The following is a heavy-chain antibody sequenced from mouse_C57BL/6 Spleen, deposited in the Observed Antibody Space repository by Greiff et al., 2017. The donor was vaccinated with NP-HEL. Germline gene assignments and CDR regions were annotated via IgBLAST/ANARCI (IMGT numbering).Heavy chain of an antibody. J-gene: IGHJ4*01. V-gene: IGHV1-15*01. CDR2: IDPETGGT. CDR3: TRSSYYYAMDY. D-gene: IGHD2-12*01. Sequence: VQLQQSGAELVRPGASVTLSCKASGYTFTDYEMHWVKQTPAHGLEWIGAIDPETGGTAYNQKFKGKAILTADKSSRTAYMELRSLTSEDAAVYYCTRSSYYYAMDYWGQGTSVTVSS. CDR1: GYTFTDYE.